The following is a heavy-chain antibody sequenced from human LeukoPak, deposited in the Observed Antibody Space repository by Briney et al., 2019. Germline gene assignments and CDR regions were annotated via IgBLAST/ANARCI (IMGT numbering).Heavy chain of an antibody. J-gene: IGHJ5*02. D-gene: IGHD4-23*01. CDR1: GYTFTSYY. CDR3: ARSQGGNTLWFET. Sequence: ASVKVSCKASGYTFTSYYMHWVRQAPGQGLEWMGILNTSGGSTTYAQKFQGRVSMTRDTSTRTVYMEVSSLRSEATAVYNTARSQGGNTLWFETWGQGNLVTVSS. CDR2: LNTSGGST. V-gene: IGHV1-46*01.